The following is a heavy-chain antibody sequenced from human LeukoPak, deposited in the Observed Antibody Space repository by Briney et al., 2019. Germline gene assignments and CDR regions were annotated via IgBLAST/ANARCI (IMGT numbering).Heavy chain of an antibody. Sequence: SETLSLTCTVSGGSISSYYWSWIRQPPGKGLEWIGYIYYSGSTNYNPSLKSRVTISVDTSKNQFSLKLSSVTAADTAVYYCAREMGPYCSGGSCRRTDAFDIWGQGTMVTVSS. J-gene: IGHJ3*02. D-gene: IGHD2-15*01. CDR2: IYYSGST. V-gene: IGHV4-59*01. CDR3: AREMGPYCSGGSCRRTDAFDI. CDR1: GGSISSYY.